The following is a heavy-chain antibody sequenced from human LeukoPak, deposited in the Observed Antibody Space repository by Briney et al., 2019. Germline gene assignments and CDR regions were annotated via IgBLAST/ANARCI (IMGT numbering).Heavy chain of an antibody. CDR2: INPNSGGT. J-gene: IGHJ6*03. D-gene: IGHD5-12*01. Sequence: RASVKVSCKASGYTFTGYYMHWVRQAPGQGFEWMGWINPNSGGTNYAQKFQGRVTMTRDTSISTAYMELSRLRSDDTAVYYCARIGGYGYYYYMDVWGKGTTVTISS. CDR3: ARIGGYGYYYYMDV. CDR1: GYTFTGYY. V-gene: IGHV1-2*02.